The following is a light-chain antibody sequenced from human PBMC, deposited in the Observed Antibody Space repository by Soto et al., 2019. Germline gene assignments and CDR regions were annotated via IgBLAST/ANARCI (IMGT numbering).Light chain of an antibody. CDR1: QSVSSN. Sequence: DIFMTQSPSSLSVSPVEGATLSCRASQSVSSNLAWYQQKPGQAPRLLIYGASTRATGIPARFSGSGSGTEFTLTISSLQSEDFAVYYCQQYNNWPRTFGQGTKVDIK. J-gene: IGKJ1*01. CDR3: QQYNNWPRT. V-gene: IGKV3-15*01. CDR2: GAS.